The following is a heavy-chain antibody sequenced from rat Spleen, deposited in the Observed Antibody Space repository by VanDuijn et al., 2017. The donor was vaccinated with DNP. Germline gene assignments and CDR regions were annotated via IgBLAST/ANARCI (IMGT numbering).Heavy chain of an antibody. CDR2: IRYDGGST. CDR1: GFTFSDFN. Sequence: EVQLVESGGGSVQPGRSLKLSCTASGFTFSDFNMAWIRQAPTMGLEWVAYIRYDGGSTKYGDSVKGRFTISRDNAKNTLYLQMSSLRSEDMATYYCARWNSGHFDYWGQGVMVPVSS. D-gene: IGHD4-3*01. V-gene: IGHV5-22*01. CDR3: ARWNSGHFDY. J-gene: IGHJ2*01.